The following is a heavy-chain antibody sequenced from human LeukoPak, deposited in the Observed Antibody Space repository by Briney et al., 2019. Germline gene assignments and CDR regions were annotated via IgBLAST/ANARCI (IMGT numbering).Heavy chain of an antibody. Sequence: PGRSLRLSCAASGFTFSSYGMHWVRQAPGKGLEWVAVIWNDGSEKYYADSVKGRVTISRDNSKNTVYLQMNSLRAEDTAVYFCARDAASGSLHFDYWGQGILVTVSS. V-gene: IGHV3-33*01. D-gene: IGHD3-10*01. CDR3: ARDAASGSLHFDY. CDR2: IWNDGSEK. CDR1: GFTFSSYG. J-gene: IGHJ4*02.